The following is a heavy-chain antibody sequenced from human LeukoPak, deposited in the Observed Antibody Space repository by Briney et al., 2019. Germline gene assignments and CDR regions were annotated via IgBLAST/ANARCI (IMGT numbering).Heavy chain of an antibody. CDR2: IYYTGST. Sequence: SETLSLTCTVSGGSISSYYWSWIRQPPGKGLEWIGSIYYTGSTYYNPSLKSRVTISVDTSKNQFSLRLSSVTAADTAVYYCARGLSHLGYYYYMDVWGKGTTVTVSS. V-gene: IGHV4-59*12. CDR1: GGSISSYY. CDR3: ARGLSHLGYYYYMDV. J-gene: IGHJ6*03.